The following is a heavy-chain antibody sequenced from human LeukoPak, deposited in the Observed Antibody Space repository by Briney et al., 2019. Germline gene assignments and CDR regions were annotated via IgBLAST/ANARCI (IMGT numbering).Heavy chain of an antibody. Sequence: PSETLSLTCTVSGGSISTYYWSWLRQPAGKGLEWIGRIYTGGSTNYNPSLKSRVTMSVDTSKNQFSLKLSSVTAADTAVYYCARDWSSYGCDYWGQGTLVTVSS. D-gene: IGHD5-18*01. CDR1: GGSISTYY. V-gene: IGHV4-4*07. J-gene: IGHJ4*02. CDR3: ARDWSSYGCDY. CDR2: IYTGGST.